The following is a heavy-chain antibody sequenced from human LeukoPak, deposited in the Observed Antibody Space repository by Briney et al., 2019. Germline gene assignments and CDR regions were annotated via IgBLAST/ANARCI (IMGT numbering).Heavy chain of an antibody. CDR3: ARDGWNNGWTTFDY. D-gene: IGHD1/OR15-1a*01. CDR2: ISADNADT. Sequence: GASVKVSCKASGYTFTSYGISWVRQAPGQGLERMGWISADNADTNYAQKLQGRVAMTTDTSMSTAYMELRSLRSDDTAVYYCARDGWNNGWTTFDYWGQGTLVTVSS. J-gene: IGHJ4*02. CDR1: GYTFTSYG. V-gene: IGHV1-18*01.